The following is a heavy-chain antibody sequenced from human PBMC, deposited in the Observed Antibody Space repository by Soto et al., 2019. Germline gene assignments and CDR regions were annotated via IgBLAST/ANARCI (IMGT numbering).Heavy chain of an antibody. CDR1: GFTFSSSA. CDR3: AKCTVDTIVTSGWGNWLDP. CDR2: IRGTNGNT. Sequence: EVQLLESGGGLVQPGGSLRLSCAASGFTFSSSAMSWVRQAPGKGLEWVSAIRGTNGNTHYAESVKGPLTISGANSKNTLYLQMNFLRAEDTAVYYCAKCTVDTIVTSGWGNWLDPWGEGTLVIVSS. D-gene: IGHD6-19*01. V-gene: IGHV3-23*01. J-gene: IGHJ5*02.